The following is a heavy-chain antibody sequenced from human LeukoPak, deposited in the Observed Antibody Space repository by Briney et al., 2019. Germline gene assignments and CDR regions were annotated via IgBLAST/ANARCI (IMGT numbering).Heavy chain of an antibody. Sequence: PGGSLRLSCAASGFTFSSYWMSWVRQAPGKGLEWVANIKQDGSEKYYVDSVKGRFTISRDNAKNSLYPQMNSLRAEDTAVYYCARDSDDSSGYYPYYFDYWGQGTLVTVSS. V-gene: IGHV3-7*01. CDR1: GFTFSSYW. CDR2: IKQDGSEK. D-gene: IGHD3-22*01. J-gene: IGHJ4*02. CDR3: ARDSDDSSGYYPYYFDY.